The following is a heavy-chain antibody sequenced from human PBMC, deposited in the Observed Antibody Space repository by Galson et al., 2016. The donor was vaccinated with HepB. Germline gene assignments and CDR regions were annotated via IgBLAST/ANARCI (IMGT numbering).Heavy chain of an antibody. CDR1: GGSISRSISF. D-gene: IGHD2-2*02. Sequence: SETLSLTCTVSGGSISRSISFWGWIRQPPGKGLEWIGNVFYSGSTYYNPSLKSRVTISVDTSKNQFALNLSSATAAATAAYYCSVSIVVEPTARPGWFETWGQGNLVTVSS. V-gene: IGHV4-39*01. J-gene: IGHJ5*02. CDR2: VFYSGST. CDR3: SVSIVVEPTARPGWFET.